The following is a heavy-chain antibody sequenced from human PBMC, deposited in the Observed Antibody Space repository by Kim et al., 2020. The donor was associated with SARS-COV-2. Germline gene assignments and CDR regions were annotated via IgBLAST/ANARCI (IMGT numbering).Heavy chain of an antibody. J-gene: IGHJ6*02. Sequence: GGSLRLSCAASGFTFSSYEMNWVRQAPGKGLEWVSYISSSGSTIYYADSVKGRFTISRDNAKNSLYLQMNSLRAEDTAVYYCARTLRKVLRFLVGYYYGMDVWGQGTTVTVSS. D-gene: IGHD3-3*01. CDR1: GFTFSSYE. V-gene: IGHV3-48*03. CDR3: ARTLRKVLRFLVGYYYGMDV. CDR2: ISSSGSTI.